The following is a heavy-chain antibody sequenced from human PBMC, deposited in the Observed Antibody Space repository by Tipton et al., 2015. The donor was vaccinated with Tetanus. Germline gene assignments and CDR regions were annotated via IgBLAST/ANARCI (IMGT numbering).Heavy chain of an antibody. J-gene: IGHJ4*02. V-gene: IGHV4-39*01. D-gene: IGHD3-9*01. CDR1: GVSITNTNYY. Sequence: TLSLTCTVSGVSITNTNYYWGWIRQPPGKGLEWIGSIYYSGSTYYNPSLKSRVTISVDTSKNQFSLKLSSVTAADTAVYYCARHAGAGATIWGTDYWGQGTLVTVSS. CDR3: ARHAGAGATIWGTDY. CDR2: IYYSGST.